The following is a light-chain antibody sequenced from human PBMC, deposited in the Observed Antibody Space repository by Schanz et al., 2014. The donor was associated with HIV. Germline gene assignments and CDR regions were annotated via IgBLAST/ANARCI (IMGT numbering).Light chain of an antibody. CDR2: EVV. Sequence: QSALTQPPSASGSPGQSVTISCTGASSDVGAYNYVSWYQRLPGKAPKLIIFEVVKRPSGVPDRFSGSRSGNTASLTVSGLQAEDEGDYFCSSYEGNNILVFGGGTKLTVL. CDR1: SSDVGAYNY. J-gene: IGLJ3*02. V-gene: IGLV2-8*01. CDR3: SSYEGNNILV.